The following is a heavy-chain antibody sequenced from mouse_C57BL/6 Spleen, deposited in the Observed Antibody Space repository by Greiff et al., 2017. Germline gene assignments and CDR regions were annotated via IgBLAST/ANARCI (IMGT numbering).Heavy chain of an antibody. CDR1: GYTFTSYW. J-gene: IGHJ4*01. V-gene: IGHV1-53*01. CDR2: INPSNGGT. CDR3: AREGYGSSPYYAMDY. D-gene: IGHD1-1*01. Sequence: QVQLQQSGTELVKPGASVTLSCKASGYTFTSYWMHWVKQRPGQGLEWIGNINPSNGGTNYNEKFKSKATLTVDKSSSTAYMQLSSLTSEDSAVYYCAREGYGSSPYYAMDYWGQGTSVTVSS.